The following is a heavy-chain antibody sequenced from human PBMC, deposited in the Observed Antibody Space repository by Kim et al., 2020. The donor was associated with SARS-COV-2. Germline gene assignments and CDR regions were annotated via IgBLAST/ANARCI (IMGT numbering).Heavy chain of an antibody. CDR1: GGSISSGGYY. CDR3: ARGQINYYDSSGYYSY. D-gene: IGHD3-22*01. V-gene: IGHV4-31*03. Sequence: SETLSLTCTVSGGSISSGGYYWSWIRQHPGKGLEWIGYIYYSGSTYYNPSLKSRVTISVDTSKNQFSLKLSSVTAADTAVYYCARGQINYYDSSGYYSYWGQGTLVTVSP. J-gene: IGHJ4*02. CDR2: IYYSGST.